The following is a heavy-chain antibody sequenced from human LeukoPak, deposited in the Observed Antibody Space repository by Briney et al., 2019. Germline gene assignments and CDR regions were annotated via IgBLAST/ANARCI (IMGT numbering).Heavy chain of an antibody. V-gene: IGHV3-74*01. D-gene: IGHD2-2*01. J-gene: IGHJ4*02. Sequence: KSGGSLRLSCAASGFTFSSYWMHWVRQAPGKGLVWVSRINSDGSSTNYADSVRGRFSISRDNAKNTLYLHMNSLRADDTAVYYCVRGLSGYASSLGYWGQGTLVTVSS. CDR1: GFTFSSYW. CDR2: INSDGSST. CDR3: VRGLSGYASSLGY.